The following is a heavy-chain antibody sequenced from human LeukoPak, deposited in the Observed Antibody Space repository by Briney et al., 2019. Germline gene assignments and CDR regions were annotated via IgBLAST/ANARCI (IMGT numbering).Heavy chain of an antibody. V-gene: IGHV4-31*03. CDR1: GGSISSGGYY. CDR2: IYYSGST. Sequence: PSQTLSLTCTVSGGSISSGGYYWSWIRQHPGKGLEWIGYIYYSGSTYYNPSLKSRVTISVDTSKNQFSLKLSSVTAADTAVYYCAGLSAAVHLGAFDLWGQGTMVTVSS. J-gene: IGHJ3*01. CDR3: AGLSAAVHLGAFDL. D-gene: IGHD3-3*01.